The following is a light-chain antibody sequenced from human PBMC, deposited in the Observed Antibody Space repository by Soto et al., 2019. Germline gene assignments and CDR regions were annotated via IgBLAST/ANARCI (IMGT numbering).Light chain of an antibody. J-gene: IGKJ4*01. Sequence: DIQMTQSPSSVSASVGDRVTITCRASQGISRWLAWYQQKPGRAPKLLIYAASSLQSGVPSRFSGSGSGTEFTLTISNLQPEDLAPYYCQQSNSLPPTFGGGTKVEIK. V-gene: IGKV1-12*01. CDR3: QQSNSLPPT. CDR2: AAS. CDR1: QGISRW.